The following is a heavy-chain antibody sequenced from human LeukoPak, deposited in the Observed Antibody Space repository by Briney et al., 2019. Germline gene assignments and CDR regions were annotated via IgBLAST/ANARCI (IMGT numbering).Heavy chain of an antibody. Sequence: SQTLSLTCTVSGGSISSGSYYWSWIRQPAGKGLEWIGRIYTSGSTNYNPSLKSRVTISVDTSKNQFSLKLSSVTAADTTVYYCARSLAVAGTSNNWFDPWGQGTLVTVSS. D-gene: IGHD6-19*01. CDR2: IYTSGST. V-gene: IGHV4-61*02. J-gene: IGHJ5*02. CDR3: ARSLAVAGTSNNWFDP. CDR1: GGSISSGSYY.